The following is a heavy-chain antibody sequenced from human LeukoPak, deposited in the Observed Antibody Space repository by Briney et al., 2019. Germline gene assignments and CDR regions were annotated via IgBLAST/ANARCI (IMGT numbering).Heavy chain of an antibody. CDR1: GFTVSSNY. Sequence: GGSLRLSCAASGFTVSSNYMSWVRQAPGKGLEWVSVIYSGGSTYYADSVKGRFTISRDNSKNTLYLQMNSLRAEDTAVYYCARSYYGSGSYLAYWGQGTLVTVSS. J-gene: IGHJ4*02. CDR3: ARSYYGSGSYLAY. CDR2: IYSGGST. D-gene: IGHD3-10*01. V-gene: IGHV3-53*01.